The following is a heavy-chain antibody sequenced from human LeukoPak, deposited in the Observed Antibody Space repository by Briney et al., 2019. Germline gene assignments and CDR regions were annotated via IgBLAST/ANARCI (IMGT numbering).Heavy chain of an antibody. CDR3: ARVYRSGGSIDY. D-gene: IGHD2-15*01. CDR2: ISNTGSTM. J-gene: IGHJ4*02. CDR1: RFTFCDYY. V-gene: IGHV3-11*04. Sequence: GGSLRLSCAASRFTFCDYYMTWIRQAPGKGLEWVSYISNTGSTMYYADSVKGRFTISRDNAKNSLYLQMNSLRAEDTAVYYCARVYRSGGSIDYWGQGTLVTVSS.